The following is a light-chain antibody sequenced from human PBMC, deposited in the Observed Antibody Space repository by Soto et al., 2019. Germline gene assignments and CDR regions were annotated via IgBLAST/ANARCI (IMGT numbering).Light chain of an antibody. Sequence: DIQMTQSPSTLSASVGDRVTLTCRASQSISSWLAWYQQKPGKVPNLLIYEASTLEGGIPSRFSGSGSGTHFNLTISSLQPDDFAIYYCQQYNSFPYPFGQGKKL. CDR3: QQYNSFPYP. V-gene: IGKV1-5*01. J-gene: IGKJ2*01. CDR1: QSISSW. CDR2: EAS.